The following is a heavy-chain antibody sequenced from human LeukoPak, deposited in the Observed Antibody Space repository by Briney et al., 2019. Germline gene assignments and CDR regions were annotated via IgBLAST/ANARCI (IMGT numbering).Heavy chain of an antibody. V-gene: IGHV3-23*01. Sequence: GGSLRLSCAASGFTFSTYAMSWVRQPPGKGLEWVSTISGSGDSTYYADSVKGRFTISRDNSRNTLYLQMNSLRAEDTAVYYCAKRHSASTRSYFDYWDQGALVTVSS. CDR1: GFTFSTYA. CDR3: AKRHSASTRSYFDY. D-gene: IGHD1-26*01. CDR2: ISGSGDST. J-gene: IGHJ4*02.